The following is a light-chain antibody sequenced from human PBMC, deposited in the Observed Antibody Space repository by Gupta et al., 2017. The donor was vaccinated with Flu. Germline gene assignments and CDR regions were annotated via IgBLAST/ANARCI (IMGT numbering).Light chain of an antibody. CDR2: GAS. V-gene: IGKV3-15*01. CDR1: QSVRKN. Sequence: TLCVSPGERATVGCGASQSVRKNLDWYQKKQRQPPVRLIYGASGRAKGSIDSCSGSGDGHNLNITINSRHSEDSEVYFCQHEDGGPPLVPFGHGTXVEIK. J-gene: IGKJ3*01. CDR3: QHEDGGPPLVP.